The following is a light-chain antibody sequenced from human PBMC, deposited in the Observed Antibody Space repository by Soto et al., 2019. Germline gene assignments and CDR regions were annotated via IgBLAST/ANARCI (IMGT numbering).Light chain of an antibody. CDR3: QQIKT. V-gene: IGKV1-9*01. J-gene: IGKJ1*01. Sequence: DIHLTQSPSFLSASVGYIVTITCRASHGITSYLAWYQKKPGKAPKLLIYAASTLQSGVPSRFSGSGSGTEFTLPISSLQPEDFATYYCQQIKTFGQGTKVDIK. CDR2: AAS. CDR1: HGITSY.